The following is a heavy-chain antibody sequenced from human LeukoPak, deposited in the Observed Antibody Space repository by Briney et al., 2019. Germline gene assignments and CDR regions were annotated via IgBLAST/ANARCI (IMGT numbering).Heavy chain of an antibody. CDR1: GGSISSSSYY. Sequence: SETLSLTCTVSGGSISSSSYYWGWIRQPPGKGLEWIGSIYYSGSTCYNPSLKSRVTISVDTSKNQFSLKLSSVTAADTAVYYCARGSPGRDSSGYYVNYWGQGTLVTVSS. D-gene: IGHD3-22*01. CDR2: IYYSGST. CDR3: ARGSPGRDSSGYYVNY. V-gene: IGHV4-39*07. J-gene: IGHJ4*02.